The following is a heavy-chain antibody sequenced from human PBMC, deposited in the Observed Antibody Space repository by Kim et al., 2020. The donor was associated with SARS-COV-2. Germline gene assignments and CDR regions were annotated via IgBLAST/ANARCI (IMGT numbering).Heavy chain of an antibody. D-gene: IGHD5-12*01. Sequence: KLQGRVTMTTDTSTSTAYMELRSLRSDDTAVYYCARGPGEWLQLRNAFDYWGQGTLVTVSS. CDR3: ARGPGEWLQLRNAFDY. J-gene: IGHJ4*02. V-gene: IGHV1-18*01.